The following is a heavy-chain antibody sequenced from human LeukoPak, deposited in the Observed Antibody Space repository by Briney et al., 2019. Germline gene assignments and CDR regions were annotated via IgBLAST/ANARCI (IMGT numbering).Heavy chain of an antibody. Sequence: ASVKVSCKVSGYTLTELSMHWVRQAPGKGLEWMGGFDPEDGETIYAQKFQGRVTMTEDTSTDTAYMELSSLRSEDTAVHYCATDLSYSSSSPRFDYWGQGTLVTVSS. V-gene: IGHV1-24*01. D-gene: IGHD6-6*01. CDR2: FDPEDGET. CDR1: GYTLTELS. J-gene: IGHJ4*02. CDR3: ATDLSYSSSSPRFDY.